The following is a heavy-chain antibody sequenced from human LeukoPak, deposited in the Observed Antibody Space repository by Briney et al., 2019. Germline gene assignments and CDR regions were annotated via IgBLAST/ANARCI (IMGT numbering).Heavy chain of an antibody. D-gene: IGHD6-6*01. CDR1: GGSFSGYY. J-gene: IGHJ1*01. CDR2: IYHSGST. V-gene: IGHV4-59*01. Sequence: SETLSLTCAVYGGSFSGYYWNWIRQPPGKGLEWIGYIYHSGSTNYNPSLQSRVTISVDTSKNQFSLNLNSVTAADTAVYYCARGGAARLHFQNWGQGTLVTVSS. CDR3: ARGGAARLHFQN.